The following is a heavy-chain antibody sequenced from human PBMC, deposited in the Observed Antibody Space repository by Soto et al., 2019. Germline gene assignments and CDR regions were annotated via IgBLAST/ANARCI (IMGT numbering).Heavy chain of an antibody. Sequence: QVQLVQSGAEVKKPGASVKVSCKASGYTFTSYGISWVRQAPGQGLEWMGWISAYNGNTNYAQKLQGRVTMTTDTSTSTAYMELRSLRSVDTAVYYCAREAGNYDILTGDYDYYYGMDVWGQGTTVTVSS. CDR1: GYTFTSYG. CDR3: AREAGNYDILTGDYDYYYGMDV. CDR2: ISAYNGNT. V-gene: IGHV1-18*01. D-gene: IGHD3-9*01. J-gene: IGHJ6*02.